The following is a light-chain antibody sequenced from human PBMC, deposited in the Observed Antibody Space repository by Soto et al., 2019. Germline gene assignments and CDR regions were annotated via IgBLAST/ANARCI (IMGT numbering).Light chain of an antibody. V-gene: IGKV3-20*01. J-gene: IGKJ5*01. CDR3: QQYGSSGT. Sequence: IVLTHSPGTLSLSPCERATLSWRASQNVDSNYLAWYQQKPGQAPRIIIFGASGRATGIPDRFSGSGSGTDFTLTISRLEPEDFAVYYCQQYGSSGTFGQGTRLEIK. CDR2: GAS. CDR1: QNVDSNY.